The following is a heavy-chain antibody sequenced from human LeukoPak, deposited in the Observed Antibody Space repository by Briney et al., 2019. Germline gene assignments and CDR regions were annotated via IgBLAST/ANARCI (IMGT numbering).Heavy chain of an antibody. J-gene: IGHJ4*02. Sequence: ASVKVSCKPSGYSFTGYYMHWVRQAPGEGLEWMGRINPNSGGTNYAQKFQGRVTMNRDTSISTAYMELRRLRSDDTAVYYCARDLGIVGATMGMFGYWGQGTLVNGSS. D-gene: IGHD1-26*01. CDR1: GYSFTGYY. CDR2: INPNSGGT. V-gene: IGHV1-2*06. CDR3: ARDLGIVGATMGMFGY.